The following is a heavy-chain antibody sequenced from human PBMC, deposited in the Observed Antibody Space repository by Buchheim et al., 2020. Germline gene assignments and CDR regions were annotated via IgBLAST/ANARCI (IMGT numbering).Heavy chain of an antibody. D-gene: IGHD6-13*01. V-gene: IGHV4-39*07. Sequence: QLQLQESGPGLVKPSETLSLTCTVSGVSISSTSYYWGWIRQPPGKGLEWIGSIFSGGTTYYTPSLRSRATISLDTSKNQFSLKMTSVTAADTAVYYCVRGAERIAAAGVWGQGTL. CDR1: GVSISSTSYY. CDR2: IFSGGTT. J-gene: IGHJ4*02. CDR3: VRGAERIAAAGV.